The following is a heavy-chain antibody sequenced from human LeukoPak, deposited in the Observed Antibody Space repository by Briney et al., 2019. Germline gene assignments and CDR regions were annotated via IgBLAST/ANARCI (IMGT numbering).Heavy chain of an antibody. CDR2: ISHSGST. J-gene: IGHJ6*02. CDR3: ARAYSRTSNYYYYGMDV. CDR1: GGSFSGYY. V-gene: IGHV4-34*01. Sequence: SETLSLTCAVYGGSFSGYYWSWIRQPPGKGLEWIGEISHSGSTNYNPSLKSRVTISVDTSKNQFSLKLSSVTAADTAVYYCARAYSRTSNYYYYGMDVWGQGTTVTVSS. D-gene: IGHD6-13*01.